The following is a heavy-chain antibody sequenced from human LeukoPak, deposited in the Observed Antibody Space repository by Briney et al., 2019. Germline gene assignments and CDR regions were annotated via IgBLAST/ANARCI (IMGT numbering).Heavy chain of an antibody. Sequence: ASVKVSCKASGYTFTSYYMHWVRQSPGPGLEWMGIINPSGGSTSYAQKFQGRVTMTTDTSTTTVYMELSSLRSEATAVYYCARDLRITMVRGVRTYYYYGMDGWGQGTTVTASS. CDR2: INPSGGST. CDR3: ARDLRITMVRGVRTYYYYGMDG. V-gene: IGHV1-46*01. CDR1: GYTFTSYY. D-gene: IGHD3-10*01. J-gene: IGHJ6*02.